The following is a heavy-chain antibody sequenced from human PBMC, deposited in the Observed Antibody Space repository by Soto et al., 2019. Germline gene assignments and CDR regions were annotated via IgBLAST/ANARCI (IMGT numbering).Heavy chain of an antibody. CDR3: ARERPDGARLDP. D-gene: IGHD6-6*01. J-gene: IGHJ5*02. CDR1: GGSISNYY. V-gene: IGHV4-59*12. CDR2: IYYSGST. Sequence: PSETLSLTCTVSGGSISNYYWTWIRQPPGKGLEWIGYIYYSGSTYYNPSLKSRVTISVDTSKNQFSLKLSSVTAADTAVYYCARERPDGARLDPWGQGTLVTV.